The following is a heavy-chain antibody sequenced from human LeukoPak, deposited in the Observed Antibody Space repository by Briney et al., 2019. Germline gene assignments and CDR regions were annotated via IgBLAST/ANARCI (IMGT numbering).Heavy chain of an antibody. D-gene: IGHD3-22*01. CDR3: AKDSSPDYYDSSGYFDY. J-gene: IGHJ4*02. Sequence: PGGSLRLSCAASGFTFSSYGMHWVRQAPGKGLEWVAFIRYDGSNKYYADSVKGRLTISRDNSKNTLYLQMNSLRAEDTAVYYCAKDSSPDYYDSSGYFDYWGQGTLVTVSS. V-gene: IGHV3-30*02. CDR2: IRYDGSNK. CDR1: GFTFSSYG.